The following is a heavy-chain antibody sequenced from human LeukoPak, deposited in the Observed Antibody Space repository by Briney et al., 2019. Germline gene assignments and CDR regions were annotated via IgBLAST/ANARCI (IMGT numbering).Heavy chain of an antibody. CDR2: ISGSDTST. CDR1: GFTFSNYG. Sequence: GGSLRLSCAASGFTFSNYGMNWVRQAPGKGLEWVSGISGSDTSTYYTDSVRGRFTISRDTSKNTLYLQMNSLRAEDTAVYYCAKEGYDFWSTYSRTHFDYWGQGTLVTVSS. D-gene: IGHD3-3*01. V-gene: IGHV3-23*01. J-gene: IGHJ4*02. CDR3: AKEGYDFWSTYSRTHFDY.